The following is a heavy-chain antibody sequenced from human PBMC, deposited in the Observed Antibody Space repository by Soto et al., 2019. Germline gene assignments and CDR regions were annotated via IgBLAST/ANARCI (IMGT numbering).Heavy chain of an antibody. CDR3: ARDDIPGIAVAIYGMDV. V-gene: IGHV3-33*01. Sequence: GGSLRLSCAASGFTFSSYGMHWVRQAPGKGLDWVAVIWYDESNIYYADSVKGRFTISRDNSKNTLFLQMNSLRAEDTAVYYCARDDIPGIAVAIYGMDVWGQGTTVTVYS. D-gene: IGHD6-19*01. J-gene: IGHJ6*02. CDR1: GFTFSSYG. CDR2: IWYDESNI.